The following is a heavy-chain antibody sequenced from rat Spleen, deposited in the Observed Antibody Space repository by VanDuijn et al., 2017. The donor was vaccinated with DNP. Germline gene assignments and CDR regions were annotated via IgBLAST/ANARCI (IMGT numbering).Heavy chain of an antibody. D-gene: IGHD1-4*01. CDR1: GYSITSHY. V-gene: IGHV3-1*01. Sequence: EVQVQESGPGLVKPSQPLSLTCSVTGYSITSHYWGWIRKFPGIKMEWMGYISYSGSTSFNPSLKSRISITRDTSKNQFFLQLNSVTTEDTATYYCARWLPGYKNYFDYWGQGVMVTVSS. J-gene: IGHJ2*01. CDR3: ARWLPGYKNYFDY. CDR2: ISYSGST.